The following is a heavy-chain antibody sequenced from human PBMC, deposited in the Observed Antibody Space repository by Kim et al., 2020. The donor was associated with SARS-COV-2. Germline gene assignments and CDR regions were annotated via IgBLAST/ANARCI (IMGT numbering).Heavy chain of an antibody. CDR2: ISNGGSST. J-gene: IGHJ3*02. CDR3: ARSYIDAAFDM. Sequence: GGSLRLSCAASGFAFSSFSMHWVRQAPGKGLEWVSFISNGGSSTYYADSLKGRFTVSRDNANNTIYLQMNSLRAEDTALYFCARSYIDAAFDMWGQGTMV. V-gene: IGHV3-21*06. CDR1: GFAFSSFS.